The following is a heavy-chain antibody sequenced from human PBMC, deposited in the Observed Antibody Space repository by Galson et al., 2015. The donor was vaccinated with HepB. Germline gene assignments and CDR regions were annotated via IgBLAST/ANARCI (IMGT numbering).Heavy chain of an antibody. V-gene: IGHV3-30*04. J-gene: IGHJ4*02. D-gene: IGHD3-10*01. CDR1: GFTFSSYA. CDR3: ARVRYTMVRGVAATPFDY. Sequence: SLRLSCAASGFTFSSYAMHWVRQAPGKGLEWVAVISYDGSNKYYADSVKGRFTISRDNSRNTLYLQMNSLRAEDTAVYYCARVRYTMVRGVAATPFDYWGQGTLVTVSS. CDR2: ISYDGSNK.